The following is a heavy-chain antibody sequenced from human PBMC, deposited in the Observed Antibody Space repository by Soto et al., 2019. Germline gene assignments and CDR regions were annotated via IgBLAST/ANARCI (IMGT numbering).Heavy chain of an antibody. CDR1: GYSFTSYW. V-gene: IGHV5-51*01. Sequence: GESLKISCKGSGYSFTSYWIGWVRQMPGKGLEWMGIIYPGDSDTRYSPSFQGQVTISADKSISTAYLQWSSLKASDTAIYYCARTAAAGKYYYGVDVWGQGTTITVSS. J-gene: IGHJ6*02. CDR2: IYPGDSDT. CDR3: ARTAAAGKYYYGVDV. D-gene: IGHD6-13*01.